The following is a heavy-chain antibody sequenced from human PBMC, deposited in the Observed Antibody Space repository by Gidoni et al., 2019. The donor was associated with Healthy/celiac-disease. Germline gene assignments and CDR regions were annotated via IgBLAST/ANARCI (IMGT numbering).Heavy chain of an antibody. Sequence: EVQLVESGGGLVQPGGSLRLSCAASGFTFSSYCKRWVCQAPGKGLEWVANIKQDGSEKYYVDSVKGRFTIYRDNAKNSLYLQMNSLRAEDTAVYYCARVTGVGPAAWGPHLNYYYYGMDVWGQGTTVTVSS. CDR2: IKQDGSEK. CDR1: GFTFSSYC. CDR3: ARVTGVGPAAWGPHLNYYYYGMDV. D-gene: IGHD2-2*01. V-gene: IGHV3-7*05. J-gene: IGHJ6*02.